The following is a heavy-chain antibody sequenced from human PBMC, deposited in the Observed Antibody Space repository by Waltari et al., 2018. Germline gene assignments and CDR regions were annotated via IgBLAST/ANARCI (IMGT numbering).Heavy chain of an antibody. CDR3: ARPSGKDSSSPFDY. J-gene: IGHJ4*02. D-gene: IGHD6-6*01. Sequence: EWMGIIYPGDSDTRYSPSFQGQVTISADKSISTAYLQWSSLKASDTAMYYCARPSGKDSSSPFDYWGQGTLVTVSS. V-gene: IGHV5-51*01. CDR2: IYPGDSDT.